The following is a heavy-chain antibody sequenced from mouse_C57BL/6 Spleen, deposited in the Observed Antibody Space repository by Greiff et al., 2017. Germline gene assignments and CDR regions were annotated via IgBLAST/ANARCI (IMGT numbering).Heavy chain of an antibody. CDR3: ASGDSSGSFAY. CDR2: IYPGDGDT. Sequence: QVHVKQSGPELVKPGASVKISCKASGYAFSSSWMNWVKQRPGKGLEWIGRIYPGDGDTNYNGKFKGKATLTADKSSSTAYMQLSSLTSEDSAVYFCASGDSSGSFAYWGQGTLVTVSA. CDR1: GYAFSSSW. D-gene: IGHD3-2*02. J-gene: IGHJ3*01. V-gene: IGHV1-82*01.